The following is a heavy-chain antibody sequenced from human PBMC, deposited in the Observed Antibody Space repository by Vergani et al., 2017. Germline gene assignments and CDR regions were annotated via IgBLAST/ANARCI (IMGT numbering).Heavy chain of an antibody. V-gene: IGHV3-30*03. J-gene: IGHJ1*01. D-gene: IGHD1-1*01. Sequence: QVHLVESGGGVVQPGRSLRLSCVVSGFTSSYYGMHWVRQAPGKGLEWVAVISYDGTQKYYADSLKGRFTISRDNSKSTLYLQMNSLRTEDTAVYYCATNSCGTPGCQIGYFREWGQGTLVTVSS. CDR3: ATNSCGTPGCQIGYFRE. CDR1: GFTSSYYG. CDR2: ISYDGTQK.